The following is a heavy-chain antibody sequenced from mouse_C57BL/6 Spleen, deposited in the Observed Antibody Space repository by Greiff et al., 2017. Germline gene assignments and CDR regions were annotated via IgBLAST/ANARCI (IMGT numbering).Heavy chain of an antibody. CDR3: TRSITTVSRGFDY. CDR2: IYPGNSDT. D-gene: IGHD1-1*01. J-gene: IGHJ2*01. Sequence: EVQLQQSGTVLARPGASVKMSCKTSGYTFTSYWMHWVKQRPGQGLEWIGAIYPGNSDTSYNQKFKGKAKLTAVTSASTAYMELSSLTNEDSAVYYCTRSITTVSRGFDYWGQGTTLTVSS. V-gene: IGHV1-5*01. CDR1: GYTFTSYW.